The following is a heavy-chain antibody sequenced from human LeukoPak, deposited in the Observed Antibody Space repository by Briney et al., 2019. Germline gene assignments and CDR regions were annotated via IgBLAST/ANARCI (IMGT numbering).Heavy chain of an antibody. D-gene: IGHD3-10*01. CDR3: ARGALLWFGAKMEYYFDS. CDR2: SSYNGNT. CDR1: GASFTNYY. J-gene: IGHJ4*02. Sequence: ASETLFLTCTVSGASFTNYYWSWIRQPPGQGLEWIGFSSYNGNTNYNPSLKSRVTISVDMSKNQFSLRLKSVTAVDTAVYYCARGALLWFGAKMEYYFDSWGQGTPLTVSS. V-gene: IGHV4-59*01.